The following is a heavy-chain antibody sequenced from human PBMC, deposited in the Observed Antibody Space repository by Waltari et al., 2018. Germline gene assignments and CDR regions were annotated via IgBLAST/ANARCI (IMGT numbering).Heavy chain of an antibody. CDR3: AKLVPELRATAGLGDY. V-gene: IGHV3-23*04. CDR2: ISGSGGST. Sequence: EVQLVESGGGLVQPGGSLRLSCAASGFTFSSYAMSWVRQAPGKGLEWVSAISGSGGSTYTADSVKGRFTISRDNSKTTLYLQRNSLRAEDTAVYYCAKLVPELRATAGLGDYWGQGTLVTVSS. CDR1: GFTFSSYA. J-gene: IGHJ4*02. D-gene: IGHD1-7*01.